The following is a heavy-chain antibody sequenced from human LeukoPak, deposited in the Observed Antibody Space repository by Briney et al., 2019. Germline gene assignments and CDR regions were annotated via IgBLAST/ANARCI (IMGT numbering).Heavy chain of an antibody. CDR3: AREGYCSGGSCYLTYFDY. CDR1: GYTLTSYG. CDR2: ISAYNGNT. J-gene: IGHJ4*02. D-gene: IGHD2-15*01. V-gene: IGHV1-18*01. Sequence: ASVKVSCKASGYTLTSYGISWVRQAPAQGLDGMGWISAYNGNTNYAQKLQGGVTMTTDTSTSTAYMELRSLRSDDTAVYYCAREGYCSGGSCYLTYFDYWGQGTLVTVSS.